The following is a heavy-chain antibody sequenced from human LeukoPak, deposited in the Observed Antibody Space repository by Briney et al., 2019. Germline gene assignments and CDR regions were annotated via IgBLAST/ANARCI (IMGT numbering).Heavy chain of an antibody. CDR1: GFSFSSYS. J-gene: IGHJ4*02. D-gene: IGHD5-12*01. CDR2: ISSDGNSK. V-gene: IGHV3-30*09. Sequence: GGSLRLSCADSGFSFSSYSIHWVRQAPGKGLEWVAVISSDGNSKNFALSVKGRFAISRDNSKNTLFLQMNNLRSEDTALYYCVSPTADYPFLYYFDSWGQGTLVTVSS. CDR3: VSPTADYPFLYYFDS.